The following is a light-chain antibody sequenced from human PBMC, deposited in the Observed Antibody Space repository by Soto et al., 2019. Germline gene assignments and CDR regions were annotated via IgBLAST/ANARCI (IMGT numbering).Light chain of an antibody. J-gene: IGKJ5*01. Sequence: EVVMTQSPATLSVSPGERATLSCRASESVSRNLAWNQQKPGQAPRLLIYDASTRATGIPDRFSGGGSGTEFTLTISSLQSEDFVVYYCQQYNSWPPITFGQGTRLE. CDR3: QQYNSWPPIT. V-gene: IGKV3-15*01. CDR2: DAS. CDR1: ESVSRN.